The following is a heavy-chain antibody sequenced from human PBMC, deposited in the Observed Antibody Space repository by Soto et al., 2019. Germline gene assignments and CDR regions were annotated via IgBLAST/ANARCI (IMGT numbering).Heavy chain of an antibody. D-gene: IGHD3-3*01. J-gene: IGHJ6*02. CDR2: INPSGGST. V-gene: IGHV1-46*01. CDR3: ASWGTGFWSGYYSWGYGMDV. Sequence: ASVKVSCKASGYTFTSYYMHWVRQAPGQGLEWMGIINPSGGSTSYAQKFQGRVTMTRDTSTSTVYMELSSLRSEDTAVYYCASWGTGFWSGYYSWGYGMDVWGQGTTVTVSS. CDR1: GYTFTSYY.